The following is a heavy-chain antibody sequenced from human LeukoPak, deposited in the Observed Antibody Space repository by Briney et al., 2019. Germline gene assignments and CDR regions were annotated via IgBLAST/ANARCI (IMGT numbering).Heavy chain of an antibody. D-gene: IGHD6-25*01. CDR1: GYSFSSYD. V-gene: IGHV1-8*01. CDR3: AREITQRSSWFDP. Sequence: ASVKVSCKASGYSFSSYDINWVRQATGQGPEWMGWMNPNSGNTGYAQKFQGRVTMTRNTSISTAYVELSSLRSEDTAVYYCAREITQRSSWFDPWGQGTLVTVSS. CDR2: MNPNSGNT. J-gene: IGHJ5*02.